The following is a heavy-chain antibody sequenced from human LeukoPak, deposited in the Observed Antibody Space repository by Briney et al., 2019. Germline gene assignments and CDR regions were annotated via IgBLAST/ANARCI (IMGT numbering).Heavy chain of an antibody. CDR2: IKQDGSEK. CDR3: ARDRITMVRGVIYDYGMDV. J-gene: IGHJ6*02. D-gene: IGHD3-10*01. CDR1: GFTFSSYW. V-gene: IGHV3-7*01. Sequence: PGGSLRLSCAASGFTFSSYWMSWVRQAPGKGLEGVADIKQDGSEKYYVDSVKGRFTISRDNAKNSLYLQMNSLRAEDTAVYYCARDRITMVRGVIYDYGMDVWGQGTTVTVSS.